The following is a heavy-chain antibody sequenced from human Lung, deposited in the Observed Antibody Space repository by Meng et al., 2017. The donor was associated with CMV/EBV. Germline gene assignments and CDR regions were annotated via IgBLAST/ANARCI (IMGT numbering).Heavy chain of an antibody. V-gene: IGHV3-9*01. CDR1: GFTFDNYA. CDR2: ISWNSDTI. J-gene: IGHJ4*02. Sequence: SLRLSXVASGFTFDNYAMHWVRQAPGKGLEWGSGISWNSDTIDYAASVRGRFTVSRDNAKHSLYLQVNSLRIEDTALYYCAKDSSAWYGGIDFDYWGQGALVTVSS. CDR3: AKDSSAWYGGIDFDY. D-gene: IGHD6-19*01.